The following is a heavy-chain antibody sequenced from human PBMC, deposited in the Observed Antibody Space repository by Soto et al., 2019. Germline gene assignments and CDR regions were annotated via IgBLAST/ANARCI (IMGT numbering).Heavy chain of an antibody. CDR3: ARNNRRDSSSWYPLSSRVPPTKWFDP. J-gene: IGHJ5*02. CDR2: IYSGGST. V-gene: IGHV3-53*01. D-gene: IGHD6-13*01. CDR1: GFTVGSDY. Sequence: GGSLRLSCAASGFTVGSDYMSWVRQAPGKGLEWVSVIYSGGSTYYADSVKGRFTISRDNSKNTLYLQMNSLRAEDTAVYYCARNNRRDSSSWYPLSSRVPPTKWFDPWGQGTLVTVSS.